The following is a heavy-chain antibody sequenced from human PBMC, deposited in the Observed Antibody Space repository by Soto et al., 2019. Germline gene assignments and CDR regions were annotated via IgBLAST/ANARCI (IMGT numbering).Heavy chain of an antibody. Sequence: QVQLVQSGAEVKKPGASVKVSCKASGYTFTGYYMHWVRQAPGQGLEWMGWINPNSGGTNYAQKSQGWVIMTRDTSISTAYMELSRLRSDDTAVYYCERPHLDGSGTNDPMDYWCFHLCCRGGLVTVSS. CDR1: GYTFTGYY. V-gene: IGHV1-2*04. CDR2: INPNSGGT. CDR3: ERPHLDGSGTNDPMDYWCFHL. J-gene: IGHJ2*01. D-gene: IGHD3-10*01.